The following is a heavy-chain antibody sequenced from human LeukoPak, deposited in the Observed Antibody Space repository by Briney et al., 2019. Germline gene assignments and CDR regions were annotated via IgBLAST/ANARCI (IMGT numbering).Heavy chain of an antibody. CDR1: GFSFSDYD. V-gene: IGHV3-21*06. D-gene: IGHD6-25*01. CDR2: ISGGSSHR. CDR3: GRAFPPLRTSAAGDF. J-gene: IGHJ4*02. Sequence: PGGSLRLSCTASGFSFSDYDMNWVRQAPGKGLEWVSSISGGSSHRYFAESAKGRLTISRDNAKNSLYLQMNSLRAEDTAIYYCGRAFPPLRTSAAGDFWGQGTLVTVSS.